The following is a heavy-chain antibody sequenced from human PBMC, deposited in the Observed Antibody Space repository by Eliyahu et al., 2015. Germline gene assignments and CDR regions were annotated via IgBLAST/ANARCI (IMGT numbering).Heavy chain of an antibody. Sequence: QVQLQESGPGLVKPSETLSLMCGVSAYSISSGYYWGWIRQPPGKGLEWVGGMYHSGGTYYNPSLKSRIIISVDTSKKQFSLKVTSVTAADTAVYYCARVPSGSSFFDYWGQGTLVTVSS. D-gene: IGHD1-26*01. CDR1: AYSISSGYY. V-gene: IGHV4-38-2*01. CDR2: MYHSGGT. J-gene: IGHJ4*02. CDR3: ARVPSGSSFFDY.